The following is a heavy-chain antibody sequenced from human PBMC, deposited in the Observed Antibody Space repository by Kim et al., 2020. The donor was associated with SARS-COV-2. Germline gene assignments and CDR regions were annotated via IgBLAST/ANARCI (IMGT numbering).Heavy chain of an antibody. J-gene: IGHJ3*01. CDR3: ARHWHASGLNDVFDF. V-gene: IGHV4-39*01. CDR2: ISYSGST. Sequence: SETLSLTCTVSGDSISSSNYCWGWLRQSPGKGLEWIGTISYSGSTYYSPSLKSRVTMSVDSSENQFSLRLTSVTGADTAVYYCARHWHASGLNDVFDFWGQGTMVTVSS. CDR1: GDSISSSNYC. D-gene: IGHD6-19*01.